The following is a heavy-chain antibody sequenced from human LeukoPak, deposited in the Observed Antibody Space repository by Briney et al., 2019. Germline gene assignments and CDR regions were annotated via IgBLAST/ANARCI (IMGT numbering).Heavy chain of an antibody. CDR1: GCTFTTYA. Sequence: GGSLRLSCAPPGCTFTTYAISWVRKAPGKGLKWASAISGSGGSTYYADSVKGRFTISRDNSKNTLYLQMNSLRAEDTAVYYCAKGVSEDFWSGYYFDYWGQGTLVTVSS. D-gene: IGHD3-3*01. CDR3: AKGVSEDFWSGYYFDY. J-gene: IGHJ4*02. V-gene: IGHV3-23*01. CDR2: ISGSGGST.